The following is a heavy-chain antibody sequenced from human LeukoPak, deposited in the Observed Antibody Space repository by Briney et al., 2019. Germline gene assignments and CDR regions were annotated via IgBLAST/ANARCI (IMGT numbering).Heavy chain of an antibody. CDR3: ATRGGAAGTRSYYYYGMDV. J-gene: IGHJ6*02. Sequence: ASVKVSCKASGYTFTNYDINWVRQATGQGLEWMGWMNPNSGNTGYAQKFQGRVTMTRNTSIGTAYMELSSLRSEDTAVYYCATRGGAAGTRSYYYYGMDVWGQGTTVTVSS. CDR2: MNPNSGNT. V-gene: IGHV1-8*01. CDR1: GYTFTNYD. D-gene: IGHD6-13*01.